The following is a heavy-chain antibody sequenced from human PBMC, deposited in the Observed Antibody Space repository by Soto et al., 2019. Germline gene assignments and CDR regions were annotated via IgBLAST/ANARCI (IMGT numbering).Heavy chain of an antibody. CDR3: ARTPSEGSGWPRGHFDY. D-gene: IGHD6-19*01. Sequence: ASVKVSCKASGYTFTSYAMHWVRQAPGQRLEWMGWINAGNGNTKYSQKFQGRVTITRDTSASTAYMELSSLRSEDTAVYYCARTPSEGSGWPRGHFDYWGQGTLVTVSS. CDR2: INAGNGNT. CDR1: GYTFTSYA. V-gene: IGHV1-3*01. J-gene: IGHJ4*02.